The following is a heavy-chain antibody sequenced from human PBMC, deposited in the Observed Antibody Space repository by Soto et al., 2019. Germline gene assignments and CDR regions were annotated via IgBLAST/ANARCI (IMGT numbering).Heavy chain of an antibody. CDR2: IQSKSDGGAT. CDR1: GFTLSNAW. D-gene: IGHD3-16*01. V-gene: IGHV3-15*01. J-gene: IGHJ4*02. CDR3: TRVNLGKLDY. Sequence: EVQLVESGGGLVEPEGSLRLSCAASGFTLSNAWMSWVRQAPGKGLEWVGRIQSKSDGGATVYAAPVRGRFTITRDDSKNTLDLQMSSLKTEDTAMYYCTRVNLGKLDYWGQGTLATVSS.